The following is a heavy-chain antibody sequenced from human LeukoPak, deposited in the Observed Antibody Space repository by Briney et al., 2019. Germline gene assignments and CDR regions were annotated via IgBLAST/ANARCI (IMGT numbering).Heavy chain of an antibody. D-gene: IGHD3-22*01. V-gene: IGHV1-69*13. J-gene: IGHJ5*02. CDR1: GYTFTSYG. Sequence: ASVKVSCKASGYTFTSYGISWVRQAPGQGLEWMGGIIPIFGTANYAQKFQGRVTITADESTSTAYMELSSLRSEDTAVYYCARQADYYDSSGYLLDWFDPWGQGTLVTVSS. CDR3: ARQADYYDSSGYLLDWFDP. CDR2: IIPIFGTA.